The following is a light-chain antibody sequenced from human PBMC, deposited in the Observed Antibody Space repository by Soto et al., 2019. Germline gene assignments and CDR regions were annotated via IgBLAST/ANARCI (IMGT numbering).Light chain of an antibody. V-gene: IGLV2-23*01. Sequence: QSALTQPASVSGSPGQSITISCTGTSSDVGSYTLVSWYQQHPGKAPKLMIYEGSRRPSGVSNRFSASKSVSTASLTISGLQAEAEADYYCCSYAGSSTSVFGGGTKVTVL. CDR3: CSYAGSSTSV. CDR1: SSDVGSYTL. J-gene: IGLJ2*01. CDR2: EGS.